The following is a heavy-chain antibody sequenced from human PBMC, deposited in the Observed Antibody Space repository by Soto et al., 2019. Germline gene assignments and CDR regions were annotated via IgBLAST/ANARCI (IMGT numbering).Heavy chain of an antibody. CDR2: ISANDVGT. J-gene: IGHJ4*02. V-gene: IGHV3-23*01. CDR3: AKAKNDYNWDNRPPFDY. D-gene: IGHD1-20*01. CDR1: GFTLRNYA. Sequence: PGGSLRLSCEASGFTLRNYAMTWVRQAPGKGLEWVSLISANDVGTYYAESVKTRFTISTDQSRNTVYLQMDSLRADDTAIYYCAKAKNDYNWDNRPPFDYSGQVTLVTVSS.